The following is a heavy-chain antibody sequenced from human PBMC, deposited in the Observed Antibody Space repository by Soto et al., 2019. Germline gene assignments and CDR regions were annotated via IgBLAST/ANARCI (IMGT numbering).Heavy chain of an antibody. CDR3: AKGPSSLTRFDY. D-gene: IGHD2-2*01. V-gene: IGHV3-30-3*01. CDR2: ISYDGSNK. Sequence: GGSLRLSCAASGFTFSSYAMHWVRQAPGKGLEWVAVISYDGSNKYYADSVKGRFTISRDNSKNTLYLQMNSLRAEDTAVYYCAKGPSSLTRFDYWGQGTLVTVSS. J-gene: IGHJ4*02. CDR1: GFTFSSYA.